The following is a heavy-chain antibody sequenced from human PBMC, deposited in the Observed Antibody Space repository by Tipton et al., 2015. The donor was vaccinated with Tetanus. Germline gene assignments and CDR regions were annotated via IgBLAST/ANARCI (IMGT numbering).Heavy chain of an antibody. J-gene: IGHJ4*02. Sequence: QLVQSGAEVKKPGESLKISCQGSGYRFANYWIGWVRHMPGKGLKWMGIIYPHDSDTRYNPSFQGHVTMSADMSINTAYLQWTSLKASDTAVYYCARRKGGYVGYYFDFWAQGTLVTVSA. D-gene: IGHD5-12*01. CDR2: IYPHDSDT. CDR1: GYRFANYW. CDR3: ARRKGGYVGYYFDF. V-gene: IGHV5-51*01.